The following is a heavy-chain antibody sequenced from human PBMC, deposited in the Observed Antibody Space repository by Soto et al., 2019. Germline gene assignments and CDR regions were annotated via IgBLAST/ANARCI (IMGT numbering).Heavy chain of an antibody. CDR2: IYPGDSDT. CDR3: ARRNYDILTGYSVFDY. D-gene: IGHD3-9*01. Sequence: PGESLKISCKCSGYSFTSYWIGWVRQMPGKGLEWMGIIYPGDSDTRYSPSFQGQVTISADKSISTAYLQWSSLKASDTAMYYCARRNYDILTGYSVFDYWGQGTLVTVSS. CDR1: GYSFTSYW. J-gene: IGHJ4*02. V-gene: IGHV5-51*01.